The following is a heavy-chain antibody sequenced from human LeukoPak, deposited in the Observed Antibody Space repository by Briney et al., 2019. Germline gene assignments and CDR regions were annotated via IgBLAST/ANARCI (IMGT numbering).Heavy chain of an antibody. V-gene: IGHV3-53*01. J-gene: IGHJ4*02. D-gene: IGHD2-2*01. CDR3: ARHQLGGYCDSTRCRTNFYY. Sequence: QPGGSLRLSCAASGFTVSNDYMSWVRQAPGKGLEWVSVIYSAGATYYADSVKGRFTISRDNSKNTLYLQMNSLRVEDTALYFCARHQLGGYCDSTRCRTNFYYWGQGTLVTVSS. CDR2: IYSAGAT. CDR1: GFTVSNDY.